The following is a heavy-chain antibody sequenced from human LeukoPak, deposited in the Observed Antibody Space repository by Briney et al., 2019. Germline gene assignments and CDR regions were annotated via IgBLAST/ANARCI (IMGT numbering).Heavy chain of an antibody. V-gene: IGHV3-33*01. D-gene: IGHD1-26*01. CDR3: TRGAIVGARATRAFDF. Sequence: PGGSLRLSCVASGFTFSSYGMHWVRQAPGQGLEWVAIIWFDGSNENYADSVKGRFTISRDNSKNTLYLQMNSLRVEDTALYSRTRGAIVGARATRAFDFWGQGTMVTVSS. CDR2: IWFDGSNE. J-gene: IGHJ3*01. CDR1: GFTFSSYG.